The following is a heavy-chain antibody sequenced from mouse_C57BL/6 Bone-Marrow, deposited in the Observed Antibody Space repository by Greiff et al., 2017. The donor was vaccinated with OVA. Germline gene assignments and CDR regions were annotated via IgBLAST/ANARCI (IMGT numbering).Heavy chain of an antibody. V-gene: IGHV1-59*01. CDR3: ARRWGYGYGAY. D-gene: IGHD2-2*01. Sequence: QVQLQQSGAELVRPGTSVKLSCKASGYTFTSYWMHWVKQRPGQGLEWIGVIDPSDSYTNYNQKFKGKATLTVDTSSSTAYMQLSSLTSEDSSVYYCARRWGYGYGAYWGQGTLVTVSA. CDR2: IDPSDSYT. CDR1: GYTFTSYW. J-gene: IGHJ3*01.